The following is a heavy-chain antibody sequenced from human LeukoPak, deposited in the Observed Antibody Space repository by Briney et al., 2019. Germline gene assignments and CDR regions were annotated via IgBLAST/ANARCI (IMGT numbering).Heavy chain of an antibody. J-gene: IGHJ4*02. Sequence: GASVKVSCKATGYTFTGYYMHWVRQAPGQGLEWMGWINPNSGGTNYAQKFQGRVTMTRDTSISTAYMELSRLRSDDTAVYYCARETREATTSRGPDFFDYWGQGTLVTVSS. CDR2: INPNSGGT. V-gene: IGHV1-2*02. CDR3: ARETREATTSRGPDFFDY. CDR1: GYTFTGYY. D-gene: IGHD1-26*01.